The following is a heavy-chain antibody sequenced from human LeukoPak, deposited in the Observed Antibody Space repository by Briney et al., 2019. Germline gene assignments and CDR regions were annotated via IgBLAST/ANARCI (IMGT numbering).Heavy chain of an antibody. CDR2: VSYDESHK. CDR1: GFSFSDYG. J-gene: IGHJ4*02. D-gene: IGHD4-11*01. Sequence: HPGGSLRLSCAASGFSFSDYGMHWVRQAPGKGLEWMAVVSYDESHKYYADSVKGRFSISRDNSKNTLYLQMNSLRAEDTAVYYCAKVESPHDYSNEGGLDYWGQGTLVTVSS. CDR3: AKVESPHDYSNEGGLDY. V-gene: IGHV3-30*18.